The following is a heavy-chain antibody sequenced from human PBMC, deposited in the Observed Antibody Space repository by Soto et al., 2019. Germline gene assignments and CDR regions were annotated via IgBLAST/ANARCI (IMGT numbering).Heavy chain of an antibody. J-gene: IGHJ6*02. CDR3: ARDIVDTAMVVLGMDV. D-gene: IGHD5-18*01. Sequence: QVQLVQSGAEVKKPGASVKVSCKASGYTFTSYYMHWVRQAPGQGLEWMGIINPSGGSTSYAQKFQGRVTMTRDKSTSTVYMELSSLRSEDTAVYYCARDIVDTAMVVLGMDVWGQGTTVTVSS. CDR2: INPSGGST. V-gene: IGHV1-46*01. CDR1: GYTFTSYY.